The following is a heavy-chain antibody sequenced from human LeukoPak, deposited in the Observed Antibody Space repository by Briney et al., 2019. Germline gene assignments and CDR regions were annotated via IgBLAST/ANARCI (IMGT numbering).Heavy chain of an antibody. V-gene: IGHV1-3*01. CDR3: ARVTRSITIFGVVKRHYYYGMDV. CDR1: GYTFTSYA. Sequence: GASVKVSCKASGYTFTSYAMHWVRQAPGQRLEWMGWINAGNGNTKYSQKFQGRVTITRDTSASTAYMELSSLRSEDTAVYYCARVTRSITIFGVVKRHYYYGMDVWGQGTTVTVSS. D-gene: IGHD3-3*01. J-gene: IGHJ6*02. CDR2: INAGNGNT.